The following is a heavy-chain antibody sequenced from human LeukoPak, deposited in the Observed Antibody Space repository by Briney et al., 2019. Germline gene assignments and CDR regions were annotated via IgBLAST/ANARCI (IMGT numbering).Heavy chain of an antibody. CDR3: ARELGAFDI. D-gene: IGHD6-6*01. CDR1: GGSISSGSYY. CDR2: IYTSGST. V-gene: IGHV4-61*02. J-gene: IGHJ3*02. Sequence: SETLSLTCTVSGGSISSGSYYWSWLRQPAGKGLEWIGRIYTSGSTNYNPSLKSRVTMSVDTSKNQFSLKLSSVTAADTAVYYCARELGAFDIWGQGTMVTVSS.